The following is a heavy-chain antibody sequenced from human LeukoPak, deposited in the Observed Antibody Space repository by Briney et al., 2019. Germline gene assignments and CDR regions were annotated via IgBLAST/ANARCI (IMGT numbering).Heavy chain of an antibody. J-gene: IGHJ6*02. V-gene: IGHV1-18*01. D-gene: IGHD3-22*01. CDR1: GYTFTSYG. CDR2: ISAYNGNT. Sequence: ASVKVSCKASGYTFTSYGISWVRQAPGQGLEWMGWISAYNGNTNYAQKLQGRVTMTTDTSTSTAYMELRSLRSDDTAVYYCARSPMIVVDLCGMDVWGQGTTVTVSS. CDR3: ARSPMIVVDLCGMDV.